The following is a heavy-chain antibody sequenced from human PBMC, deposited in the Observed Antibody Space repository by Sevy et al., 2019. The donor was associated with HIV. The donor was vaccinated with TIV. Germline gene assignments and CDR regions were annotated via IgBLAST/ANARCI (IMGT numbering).Heavy chain of an antibody. J-gene: IGHJ3*02. CDR1: GFTFSNAW. V-gene: IGHV3-15*01. CDR2: IKSKTDGGTT. Sequence: GGSLRLSCAASGFTFSNAWMSWVRQAPGKGLEWVGRIKSKTDGGTTDYAAPVKGRFTISRDDSKNTLYLQMNSMKTEATAVYYCTIDLWGDFSSTSCSNLDAFDIWGQGTMVTVSS. CDR3: TIDLWGDFSSTSCSNLDAFDI. D-gene: IGHD2-2*01.